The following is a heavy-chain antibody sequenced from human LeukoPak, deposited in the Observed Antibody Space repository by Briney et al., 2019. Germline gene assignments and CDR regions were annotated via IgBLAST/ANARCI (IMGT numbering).Heavy chain of an antibody. CDR2: ISSGSTYI. J-gene: IGHJ4*02. Sequence: GGSLRLSCAASGFTFSSYGLSWVRQAPGKGLEWVSSISSGSTYISYADSLKGRFTFSRDNAKNSLYLQMNSLRAEDTAVYYCARGGSSGPYYFDYWGQGTLVTVSS. CDR1: GFTFSSYG. D-gene: IGHD3-22*01. CDR3: ARGGSSGPYYFDY. V-gene: IGHV3-21*01.